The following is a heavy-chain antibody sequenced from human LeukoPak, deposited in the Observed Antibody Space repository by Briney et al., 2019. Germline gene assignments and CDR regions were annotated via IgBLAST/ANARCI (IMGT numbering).Heavy chain of an antibody. CDR3: ARYDGGATADF. D-gene: IGHD1-26*01. CDR1: GYSLNNYW. J-gene: IGHJ4*02. V-gene: IGHV5-51*01. Sequence: GESLKISCKVSGYSLNNYWIAWVRQMPGKGLEWMGIVFPADCDTRYSPPFQGQVTISADKSINTAYLQWSSLKASDTATYYCARYDGGATADFWGQGTLVTVSS. CDR2: VFPADCDT.